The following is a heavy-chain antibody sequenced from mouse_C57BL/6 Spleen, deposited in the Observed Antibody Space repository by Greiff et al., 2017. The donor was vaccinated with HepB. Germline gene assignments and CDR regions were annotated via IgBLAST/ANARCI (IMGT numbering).Heavy chain of an antibody. Sequence: QVQLQQPGAELVKPGASVKLSCKASGYTFTSYWMHWVKQRPGQGLEWIGMIHPNSGSTNYNEKFKSKATLTVDKSSSTAYMQLSSLTSEDSAVYYCARSGSNYLDWFAYWGQGTLVTVSA. V-gene: IGHV1-64*01. CDR1: GYTFTSYW. D-gene: IGHD2-5*01. CDR3: ARSGSNYLDWFAY. J-gene: IGHJ3*01. CDR2: IHPNSGST.